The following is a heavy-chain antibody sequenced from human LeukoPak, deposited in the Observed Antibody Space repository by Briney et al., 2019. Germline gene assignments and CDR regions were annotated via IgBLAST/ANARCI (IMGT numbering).Heavy chain of an antibody. CDR3: ARSRGDFWSGYFGY. D-gene: IGHD3-3*01. J-gene: IGHJ4*02. V-gene: IGHV4-30-2*01. CDR2: IYHSGST. Sequence: SETLSLTCTVSGGSIGSGGYYWSWIRQPPGKGLEWIGYIYHSGSTYYNPSLKSRDTISVDRSKNQFSLKLSSVTAADTAVYYCARSRGDFWSGYFGYWGQGTLVTVSS. CDR1: GGSIGSGGYY.